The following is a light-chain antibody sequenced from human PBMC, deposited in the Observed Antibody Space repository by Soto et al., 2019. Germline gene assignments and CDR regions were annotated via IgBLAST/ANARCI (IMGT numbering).Light chain of an antibody. V-gene: IGKV3-20*01. CDR2: GAS. CDR3: QQYGSWT. Sequence: EIVLKQSPGTLSLSPGERATLSFRASQSVSNNYLAWYQQKPGQAPRLLIYGASSRATGIPDRFSGSGSGTDFTLTISRLEPEDFAVYYCQQYGSWTFGQGTKVDIK. J-gene: IGKJ1*01. CDR1: QSVSNNY.